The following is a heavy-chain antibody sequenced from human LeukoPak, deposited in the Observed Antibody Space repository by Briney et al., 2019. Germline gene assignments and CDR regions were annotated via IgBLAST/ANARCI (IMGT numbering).Heavy chain of an antibody. J-gene: IGHJ3*02. Sequence: PSETLSLTCTVSGYSISSGYYWGWIRQPPGQGLEWIGSIYHSGSTYYNPSLKSRVTISVDTSKNQFSLKLSSVTAADTAVYYCARTHGLNAFDIWGQGTMVTVSS. CDR2: IYHSGST. D-gene: IGHD2-21*01. V-gene: IGHV4-38-2*02. CDR3: ARTHGLNAFDI. CDR1: GYSISSGYY.